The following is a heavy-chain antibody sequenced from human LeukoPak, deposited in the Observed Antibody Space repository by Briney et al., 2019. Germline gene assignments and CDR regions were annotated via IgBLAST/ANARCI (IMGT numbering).Heavy chain of an antibody. CDR1: GYTFTTYA. D-gene: IGHD3-3*01. V-gene: IGHV1-18*01. J-gene: IGHJ5*02. Sequence: GASVKVSCKASGYTFTTYAISWGRQAPGQGLEWMGWIGAYDGKTNYAQEFQGRVTVTTDTSTSTAYMELRSLTADDTAVYYCARVRDFWSGHYNWFDPWGQGTLVTVSS. CDR2: IGAYDGKT. CDR3: ARVRDFWSGHYNWFDP.